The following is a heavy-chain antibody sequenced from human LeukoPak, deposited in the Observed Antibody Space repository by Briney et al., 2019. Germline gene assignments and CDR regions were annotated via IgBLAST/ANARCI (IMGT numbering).Heavy chain of an antibody. D-gene: IGHD6-19*01. CDR1: GFTFSDYY. V-gene: IGHV3-11*04. CDR3: ARGMRLDPFYYYYYMDV. CDR2: ISTSGRTI. Sequence: PGGSLRLSCAASGFTFSDYYISWIRQAPGKGLEWVSYISTSGRTIYYADSVKGRFTISRDNAKNSLYLQMNSLRAEDTAVYYCARGMRLDPFYYYYYMDVWGKGTTVTVSS. J-gene: IGHJ6*03.